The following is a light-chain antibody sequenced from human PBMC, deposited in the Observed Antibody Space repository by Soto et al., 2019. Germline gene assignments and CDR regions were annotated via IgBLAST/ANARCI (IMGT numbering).Light chain of an antibody. Sequence: EIVLTQSPDTLSLSPGDSATLSCRASQTISTTYLSWYQQRPGQAPRLLIYATSTRSADIPDRFSASGSGTDFPLTISGLEPEDFAMYYCQLYGSSPLFGPGTKVDVK. V-gene: IGKV3-20*01. CDR1: QTISTTY. CDR2: ATS. J-gene: IGKJ3*01. CDR3: QLYGSSPL.